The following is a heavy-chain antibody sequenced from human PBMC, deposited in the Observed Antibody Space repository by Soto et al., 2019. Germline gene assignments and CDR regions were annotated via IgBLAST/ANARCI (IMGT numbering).Heavy chain of an antibody. CDR2: ISYSGST. J-gene: IGHJ6*03. CDR3: ARQIVVVPAAGGYYYYYMDV. Sequence: SETLSLTCTVSGGSISSSAYYWSWIRRHPGKGLEWIGYISYSGSTYYNPSLKSRVTISVDTSKNQFSLKLSSVTAADTAVYYCARQIVVVPAAGGYYYYYMDVWGKGTTVTVSS. CDR1: GGSISSSAYY. V-gene: IGHV4-39*01. D-gene: IGHD2-2*01.